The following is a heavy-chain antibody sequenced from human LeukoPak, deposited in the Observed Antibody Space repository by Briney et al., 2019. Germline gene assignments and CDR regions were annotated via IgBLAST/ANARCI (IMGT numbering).Heavy chain of an antibody. CDR2: IRSKAYGGTT. D-gene: IGHD6-19*01. CDR3: TRDAGWD. V-gene: IGHV3-49*04. Sequence: PGGSLRLSCAASGFTFSSYEMNWVRQAPGKGLEWVGFIRSKAYGGTTEYAASVKGRFTISRDDSKSIAYLQMNSLKTEDTAVYYCTRDAGWDWGQGTLVTVSS. J-gene: IGHJ4*02. CDR1: GFTFSSYE.